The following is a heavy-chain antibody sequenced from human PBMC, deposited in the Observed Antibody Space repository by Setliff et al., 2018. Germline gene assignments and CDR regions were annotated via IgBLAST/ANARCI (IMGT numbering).Heavy chain of an antibody. J-gene: IGHJ4*02. CDR1: DVSISSSSFY. CDR3: ARHFRSSKVQFLEYLTDYYFDS. D-gene: IGHD3-3*01. CDR2: IYYSGST. V-gene: IGHV4-39*01. Sequence: PSETLSLTCTVSDVSISSSSFYWAWIRQPPGKGLEWIGSIYYSGSTYYNPPLTSRVTISVDTSNNQFSLNLRSVTAADTAIYYCARHFRSSKVQFLEYLTDYYFDSWGQGTLVTVSS.